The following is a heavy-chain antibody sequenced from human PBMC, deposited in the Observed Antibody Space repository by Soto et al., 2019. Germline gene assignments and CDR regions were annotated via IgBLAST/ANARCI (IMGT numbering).Heavy chain of an antibody. J-gene: IGHJ6*02. CDR2: IIPILGIA. V-gene: IGHV1-69*08. D-gene: IGHD2-2*01. Sequence: QAQLVQSGAEVKKPGSSVKVSCKASGGTFSSYTISWVRQAPGQGLEWMGRIIPILGIANYAQKFQGRVTITADKSTSTAYMELSSLRSEDTAVYYCARDREYCSSTSCYALSYYYYYGMDVWGQGTTVTVSS. CDR1: GGTFSSYT. CDR3: ARDREYCSSTSCYALSYYYYYGMDV.